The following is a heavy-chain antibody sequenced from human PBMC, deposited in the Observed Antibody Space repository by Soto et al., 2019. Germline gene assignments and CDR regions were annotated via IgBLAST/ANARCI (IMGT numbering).Heavy chain of an antibody. J-gene: IGHJ3*02. V-gene: IGHV6-1*01. CDR1: GDSVSSNSAA. CDR3: ARGYAFDI. Sequence: SQTLSLTCAISGDSVSSNSAALKWLRQSPSRGLEWPGRTYYRSNWSNDYALSVKGRITINPDTSKNQFSLQLNSLTPEDTAVYYCARGYAFDIWGQGTMVTVSS. CDR2: TYYRSNWSN.